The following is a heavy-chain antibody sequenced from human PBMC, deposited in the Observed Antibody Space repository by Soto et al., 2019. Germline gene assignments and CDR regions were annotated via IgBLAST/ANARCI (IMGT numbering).Heavy chain of an antibody. J-gene: IGHJ4*02. CDR1: GFTFNNYA. CDR2: ISATGGST. V-gene: IGHV3-23*01. CDR3: AKDRLAGNFDY. Sequence: EVQVLDSGGGLVQPGGSLRLSCAASGFTFNNYAMNWVRQAPGKGLEWAATISATGGSTYYADSVKGRFTISRDNSKNTLYLQMNGLRVEDTAVYYCAKDRLAGNFDYWGQGTQVTVSS.